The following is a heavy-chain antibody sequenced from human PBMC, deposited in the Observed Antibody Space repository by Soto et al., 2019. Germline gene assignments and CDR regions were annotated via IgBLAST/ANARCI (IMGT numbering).Heavy chain of an antibody. D-gene: IGHD3-22*01. CDR3: ARDGYYYDSSGYHTPHDAFDI. J-gene: IGHJ3*02. Sequence: SETLSLTCTVSGGSISSYYWTWIRQPPGKGLEWIGFIYNSGSTHYNPSLRSRVTISVDTSKNQFSLKLSSVTAADTAVYYCARDGYYYDSSGYHTPHDAFDIWGQGTMVTVSS. CDR1: GGSISSYY. V-gene: IGHV4-59*01. CDR2: IYNSGST.